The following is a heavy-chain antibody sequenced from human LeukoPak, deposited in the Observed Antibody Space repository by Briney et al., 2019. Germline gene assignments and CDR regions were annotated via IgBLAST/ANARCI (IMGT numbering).Heavy chain of an antibody. CDR2: IIPILGIA. Sequence: SVKVSCKASGGTFSSYAISWVRQAPGQGLEWMGRIIPILGIANYAQKFQGRVTITADKSTSTAYMELSSLRSEDTAVYYCARDFTHTAVVIYYYGLDVWGQGTTVTVSS. V-gene: IGHV1-69*04. CDR3: ARDFTHTAVVIYYYGLDV. D-gene: IGHD5-18*01. CDR1: GGTFSSYA. J-gene: IGHJ6*02.